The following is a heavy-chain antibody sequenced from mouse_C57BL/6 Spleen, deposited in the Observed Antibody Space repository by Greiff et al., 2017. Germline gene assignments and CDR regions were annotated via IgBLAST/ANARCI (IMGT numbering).Heavy chain of an antibody. V-gene: IGHV14-4*01. CDR3: TRIYDGSPYGYFDV. CDR1: GFNIKDDY. Sequence: EVKLVESGAELVRPGASVKLSCTASGFNIKDDYMHWVKQRPEQGLEWIGWIDPENGDTEYASKFQGKATITADTSSNTAYLQLSSLTSEDTAVYYCTRIYDGSPYGYFDVWGTGTTVTVSS. CDR2: IDPENGDT. D-gene: IGHD2-1*01. J-gene: IGHJ1*03.